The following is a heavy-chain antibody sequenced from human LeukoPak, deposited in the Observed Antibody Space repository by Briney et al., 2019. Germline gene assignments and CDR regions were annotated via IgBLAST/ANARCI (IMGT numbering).Heavy chain of an antibody. D-gene: IGHD5-24*01. CDR2: IYYSGST. J-gene: IGHJ4*02. CDR3: ARRDGYDFDY. V-gene: IGHV4-59*01. CDR1: GGSISSYY. Sequence: SETLSLTCTVSGGSISSYYWSWIRQPPGKGLEWIGYIYYSGSTNYNPSLKSRVTISVDTSKNQFSLNLKSVTAADTAVYYCARRDGYDFDYWGQGTLVTVSS.